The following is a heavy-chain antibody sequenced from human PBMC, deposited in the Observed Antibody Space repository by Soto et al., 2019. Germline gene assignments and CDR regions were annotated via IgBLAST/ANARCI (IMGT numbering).Heavy chain of an antibody. CDR3: ARDRVPEWLGSTDYYYYGMDV. Sequence: EVQLVESGGGLVKPGGSLRLSCAASGFTFSSYSMNWVRQAPGKGLEWVSSISSSSSYIYYADSVKGRFTISRDNAKNSLYLQMNSLRAEDTAVYYCARDRVPEWLGSTDYYYYGMDVWGQGTTVTVSS. CDR1: GFTFSSYS. J-gene: IGHJ6*02. CDR2: ISSSSSYI. D-gene: IGHD3-3*01. V-gene: IGHV3-21*01.